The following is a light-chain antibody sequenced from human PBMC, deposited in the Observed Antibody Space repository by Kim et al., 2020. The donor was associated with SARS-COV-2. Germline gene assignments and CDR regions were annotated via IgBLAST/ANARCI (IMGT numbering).Light chain of an antibody. CDR2: AAS. CDR1: QSVDTY. V-gene: IGKV3-11*01. J-gene: IGKJ5*01. Sequence: PGERATFSCRASQSVDTYLAWYQQKPGRAPRLLIFAASNRATGIPARFNGSGSGTDFTLTISSLEPEDFAVYYCQQRTNWTPSVTFGQGTRLEIK. CDR3: QQRTNWTPSVT.